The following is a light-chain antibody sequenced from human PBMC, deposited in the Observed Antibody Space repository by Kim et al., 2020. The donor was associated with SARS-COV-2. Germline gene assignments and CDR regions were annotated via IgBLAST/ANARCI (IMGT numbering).Light chain of an antibody. J-gene: IGLJ2*01. CDR2: RNN. CDR3: AAWDDSLSGVV. Sequence: GQRVTIPFSGSSSNIGSNYVYWYQQLPGTAPKLLIYRNNQRPSGVPDRFSGSKSGTSASLAISGLRSEDEADYYCAAWDDSLSGVVFGGGTQLTVL. CDR1: SSNIGSNY. V-gene: IGLV1-47*01.